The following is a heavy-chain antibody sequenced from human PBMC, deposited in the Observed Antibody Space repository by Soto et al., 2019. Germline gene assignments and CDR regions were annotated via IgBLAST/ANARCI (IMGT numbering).Heavy chain of an antibody. D-gene: IGHD3-10*01. CDR1: GCIFSTYA. CDR2: IIPIFGTP. CDR3: ARDRDDYGSGNYYNRFDF. J-gene: IGHJ4*02. V-gene: IGHV1-69*01. Sequence: QVQLVQCGAEQKKPGSSVKVSCKASGCIFSTYAISWLRQAPGQGREWMGGIIPIFGTPNYAQRFQGRVTITADESTSTAYMELSRLRSEDTAVYYCARDRDDYGSGNYYNRFDFWGQGTLVTVSS.